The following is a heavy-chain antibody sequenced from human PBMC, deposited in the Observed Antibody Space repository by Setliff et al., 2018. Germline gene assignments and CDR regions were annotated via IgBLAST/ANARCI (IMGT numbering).Heavy chain of an antibody. Sequence: PSETLSLTCTVSGDSISSGSYYWSWIRQPPGKGLEWIGEINQSGSTNYNPSLKSRVTISEDMSKNQFSLKVSSVTAADTAIYYCALSSSWFKDFQHWGQGTLVTVSS. CDR3: ALSSSWFKDFQH. CDR1: GDSISSGSYY. J-gene: IGHJ1*01. V-gene: IGHV4-61*01. D-gene: IGHD6-13*01. CDR2: INQSGST.